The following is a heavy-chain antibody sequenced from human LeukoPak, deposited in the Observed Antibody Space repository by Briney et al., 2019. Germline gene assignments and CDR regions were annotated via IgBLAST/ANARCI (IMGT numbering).Heavy chain of an antibody. Sequence: APVKVSCKASGYTFTSYGISWVRQAPGQGLEWMGWISAYNGNTNYAQKLQGRVTMTTDTSTSTAYMELRSLRSDDTAVYYCARVVAVAGNNYYYYGMDVWGQGTTVTVSS. J-gene: IGHJ6*02. D-gene: IGHD6-19*01. CDR1: GYTFTSYG. CDR2: ISAYNGNT. CDR3: ARVVAVAGNNYYYYGMDV. V-gene: IGHV1-18*01.